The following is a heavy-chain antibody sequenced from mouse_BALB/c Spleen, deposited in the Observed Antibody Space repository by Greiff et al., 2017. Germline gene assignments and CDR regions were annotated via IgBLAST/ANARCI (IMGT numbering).Heavy chain of an antibody. D-gene: IGHD1-1*02. V-gene: IGHV5-17*02. CDR2: ISSGSSTI. CDR1: GFTFSSFG. J-gene: IGHJ4*01. CDR3: ARGGNYAMDY. Sequence: EVQLQESGGGLVQPGGSLKLSCAASGFTFSSFGMHWVRQAPEKGLEWVAYISSGSSTIYYADTVKGRFTISRDNPKNTLFLQLTSLRSEDTAMYYCARGGNYAMDYWGQGTTVTVSS.